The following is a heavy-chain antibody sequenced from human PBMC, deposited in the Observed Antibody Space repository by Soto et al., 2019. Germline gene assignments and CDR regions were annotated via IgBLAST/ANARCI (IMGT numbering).Heavy chain of an antibody. CDR2: IIPILGIA. CDR1: GGTFSSYT. Sequence: SVKVSCKASGGTFSSYTISWVRQAPGQGLEWMGRIIPILGIANYAQKFQGRVTITADKSTSTAYMELSSLRSEDTAVYYCASGYSSGWYDYWGQGTLVTVSS. J-gene: IGHJ4*02. V-gene: IGHV1-69*02. CDR3: ASGYSSGWYDY. D-gene: IGHD6-19*01.